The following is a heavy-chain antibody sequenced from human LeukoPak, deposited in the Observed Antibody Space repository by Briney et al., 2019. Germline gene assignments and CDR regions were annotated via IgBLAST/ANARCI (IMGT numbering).Heavy chain of an antibody. D-gene: IGHD2-2*01. CDR2: IIPIFGTA. J-gene: IGHJ4*02. Sequence: SVKVSCKTSGGTFSSYAISWVRQAPGQGLEWMGGIIPIFGTANYAQKFQGRVTITADESTSTAYMELSSLRSEDTAVYYCARESHCSSTSCYLDYWGQGTLVTVSS. CDR1: GGTFSSYA. V-gene: IGHV1-69*01. CDR3: ARESHCSSTSCYLDY.